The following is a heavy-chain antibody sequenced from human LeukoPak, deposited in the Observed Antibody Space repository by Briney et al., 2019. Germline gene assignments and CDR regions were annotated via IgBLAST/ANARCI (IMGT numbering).Heavy chain of an antibody. CDR2: INPNSGGT. Sequence: ASVKVTCKASGYIFTDYYMHWVRQAPGQELGWMGRINPNSGGTNYAQKFQSRVTMTRDTSISTAYTELSSLRSEDTATYYCARVVGDWLAFDIWGQGTMVIVSS. CDR1: GYIFTDYY. V-gene: IGHV1/OR15-1*01. CDR3: ARVVGDWLAFDI. J-gene: IGHJ3*02. D-gene: IGHD2-21*02.